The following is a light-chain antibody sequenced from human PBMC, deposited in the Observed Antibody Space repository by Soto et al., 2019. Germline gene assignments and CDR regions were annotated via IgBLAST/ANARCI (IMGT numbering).Light chain of an antibody. CDR1: SNEVGGHDS. Sequence: QSALTQPASLSWSPGQSIAISCTGNSNEVGGHDSVSWYQQHPGKAPKLMIYNVSNRPSGVSNRFSGSKSGNTASLTISGLLAEDEADYFCTSYTSASTYVFGAGTKVTVL. V-gene: IGLV2-14*01. J-gene: IGLJ1*01. CDR3: TSYTSASTYV. CDR2: NVS.